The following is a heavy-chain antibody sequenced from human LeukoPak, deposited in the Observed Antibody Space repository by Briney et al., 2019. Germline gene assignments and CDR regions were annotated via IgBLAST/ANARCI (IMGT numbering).Heavy chain of an antibody. V-gene: IGHV3-9*01. J-gene: IGHJ4*02. CDR1: GFTFDDYA. CDR2: ISWNSGSI. D-gene: IGHD5-12*01. Sequence: GGSLRLSCAASGFTFDDYAMHWVRQAPGKGLEWVSGISWNSGSIGYADSVKGRSTVSRDNSKNKLYLQMNSLRADDTAIYYCARDLGWLHYEDWGQGTLVTVSS. CDR3: ARDLGWLHYED.